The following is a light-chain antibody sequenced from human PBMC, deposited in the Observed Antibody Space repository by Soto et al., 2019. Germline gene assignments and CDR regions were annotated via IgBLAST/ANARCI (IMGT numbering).Light chain of an antibody. CDR2: GVS. Sequence: QSALTQPASVSGSPGQSITISCTGTSSDVGGYNYVSWYQQHPGKALKLMISGVSNRPSGVSNRFSGSKSGNTASLTISGLQTEDEADYYCISYTTSVTYVFGTGTKLTVL. CDR1: SSDVGGYNY. J-gene: IGLJ1*01. V-gene: IGLV2-14*01. CDR3: ISYTTSVTYV.